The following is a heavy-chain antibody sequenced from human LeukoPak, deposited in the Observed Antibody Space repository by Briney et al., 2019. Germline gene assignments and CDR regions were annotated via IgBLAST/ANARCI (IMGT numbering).Heavy chain of an antibody. CDR1: GYTFTGYY. J-gene: IGHJ5*02. D-gene: IGHD3-22*01. Sequence: ASVKVSCKASGYTFTGYYMHWVRQAPGQGLEWMGRINPNSGGTNYAQKFQGRVTMTRDTSISTAYIELSRLRSDDTAVYYCARGTRYYDSSGYYSDRNWFDPWGQGTLVTVSS. CDR2: INPNSGGT. V-gene: IGHV1-2*06. CDR3: ARGTRYYDSSGYYSDRNWFDP.